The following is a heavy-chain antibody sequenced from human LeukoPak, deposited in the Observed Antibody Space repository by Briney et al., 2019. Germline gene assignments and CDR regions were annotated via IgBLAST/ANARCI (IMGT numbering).Heavy chain of an antibody. CDR1: GYSISRGYS. J-gene: IGHJ5*02. V-gene: IGHV4-38-2*02. CDR3: ARASGYSYGWNWFDP. D-gene: IGHD5-18*01. CDR2: IHHSGST. Sequence: PSETLSLTCTVSGYSISRGYSWGWIRQPPGKGLEWIGNIHHSGSTYYNPSLKSRVTISVDMSKNQFSLQLSSVTAADTAVYYCARASGYSYGWNWFDPWGQGTLVTVSS.